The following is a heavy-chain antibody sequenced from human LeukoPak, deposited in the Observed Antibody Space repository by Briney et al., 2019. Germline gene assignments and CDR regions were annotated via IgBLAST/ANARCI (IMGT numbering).Heavy chain of an antibody. D-gene: IGHD4-17*01. CDR3: ARVGGDYVLLDY. V-gene: IGHV4-30-2*01. CDR1: GGSISSGGYS. J-gene: IGHJ4*02. CDR2: IYHSGST. Sequence: SGTLSLTCAVSGGSISSGGYSWSWIRQPPGKGLEWIGYIYHSGSTYYNPSLKSRVTISVDRSKNQFSLKLSSVTAADTAVYYCARVGGDYVLLDYWGQGTLVTVSS.